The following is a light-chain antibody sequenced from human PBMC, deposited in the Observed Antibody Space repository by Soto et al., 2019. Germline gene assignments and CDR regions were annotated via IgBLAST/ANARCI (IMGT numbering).Light chain of an antibody. CDR2: GAS. Sequence: EIVLTQSPGTLSLSPWERATLSCRASQSVSSSYLAWYQQKPGQAPRLLIYGASTRATGIPERFSGSGSGTDFTLTISRLEPEDFAVYYCQQYGRSPFTFGPGTKVDI. J-gene: IGKJ3*01. CDR1: QSVSSSY. V-gene: IGKV3-20*01. CDR3: QQYGRSPFT.